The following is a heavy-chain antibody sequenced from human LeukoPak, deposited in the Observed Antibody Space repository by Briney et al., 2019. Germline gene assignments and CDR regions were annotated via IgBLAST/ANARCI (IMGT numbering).Heavy chain of an antibody. D-gene: IGHD3-22*01. Sequence: PGRSLRLSCVASGFTFSSYGMYWVRQAPGKGLEWVAIIWNDGSKKYYADSVKGRFTISRDNSKNTLYLQMNSLRVEDTAVYFCVIDPYYDSSGSDYWGQGTLVTVSS. CDR3: VIDPYYDSSGSDY. V-gene: IGHV3-33*01. J-gene: IGHJ4*02. CDR2: IWNDGSKK. CDR1: GFTFSSYG.